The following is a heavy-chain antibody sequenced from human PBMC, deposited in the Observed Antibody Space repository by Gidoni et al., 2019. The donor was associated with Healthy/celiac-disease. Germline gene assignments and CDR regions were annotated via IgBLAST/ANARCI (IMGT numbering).Heavy chain of an antibody. CDR3: ARELGGATLFYYYGMDV. V-gene: IGHV3-30*03. D-gene: IGHD1-26*01. J-gene: IGHJ6*02. CDR2: ISYDGSNK. Sequence: QVQLVESGGGVVQPGRSLRLSCAASGFTFSSYGMHWVRQAPGKGLEWVAVISYDGSNKYYEDSVKGRFTISRDNSKNTLYLQMNSLRAEDTAVYYCARELGGATLFYYYGMDVWGQGTTVTVSS. CDR1: GFTFSSYG.